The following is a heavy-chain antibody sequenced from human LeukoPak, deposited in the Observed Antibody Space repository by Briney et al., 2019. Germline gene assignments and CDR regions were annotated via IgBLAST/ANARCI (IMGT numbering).Heavy chain of an antibody. CDR2: ISGSGAST. Sequence: GGSLRLSCAASGFTFSSYAKSWVRQAPGKGLEWVSAISGSGASTSYADSVKGRFTISRDNSKNTLYLQMNSLRAEDTAVYFCAKGMVRGIINNYFDYWGQGTLVTVSS. D-gene: IGHD3-10*01. CDR3: AKGMVRGIINNYFDY. V-gene: IGHV3-23*01. J-gene: IGHJ4*02. CDR1: GFTFSSYA.